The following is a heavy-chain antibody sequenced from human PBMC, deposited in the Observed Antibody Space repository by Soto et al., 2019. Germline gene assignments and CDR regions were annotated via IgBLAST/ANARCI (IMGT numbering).Heavy chain of an antibody. CDR3: TGRVAAGDWYFDL. D-gene: IGHD6-13*01. Sequence: PGGSLRLSCAASGFTFSSHAMSWVRQAPGKGLEWVSAISDNGGTTYYADSVKGRFTISRDNSKNILYLQMNNLRGEDSAIYYCTGRVAAGDWYFDLWGRGTLVTVSS. CDR1: GFTFSSHA. V-gene: IGHV3-23*01. CDR2: ISDNGGTT. J-gene: IGHJ2*01.